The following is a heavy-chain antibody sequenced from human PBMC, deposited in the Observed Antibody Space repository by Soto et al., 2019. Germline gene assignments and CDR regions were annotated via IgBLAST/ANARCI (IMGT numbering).Heavy chain of an antibody. J-gene: IGHJ5*02. CDR3: ARQASGYYYGWFDP. Sequence: QLLLQESGPGLVKPSETLSLTCTVSGGSILDSTYYWAWIRQSPGKGLEWIGTIFYSGGTFYTPSLTSRVPLSVDTPNNQFSLKLSSVTAADTAVYYCARQASGYYYGWFDPWGQGTLVTVSS. D-gene: IGHD3-22*01. CDR2: IFYSGGT. V-gene: IGHV4-39*01. CDR1: GGSILDSTYY.